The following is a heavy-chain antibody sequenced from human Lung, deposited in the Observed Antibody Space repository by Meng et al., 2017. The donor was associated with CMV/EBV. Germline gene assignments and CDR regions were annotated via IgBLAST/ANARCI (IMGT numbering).Heavy chain of an antibody. CDR3: ARQAPDNYFDT. J-gene: IGHJ5*02. CDR2: TYSDGTT. Sequence: CSVSRGPMSSGGYCWSWIRQHPEKGLEWIGYTYSDGTTHYNPSLRSRISISVDTSRKQFYLKLDSVTAADTAVYYCARQAPDNYFDTWGQGALVTVSS. CDR1: RGPMSSGGYC. V-gene: IGHV4-31*03.